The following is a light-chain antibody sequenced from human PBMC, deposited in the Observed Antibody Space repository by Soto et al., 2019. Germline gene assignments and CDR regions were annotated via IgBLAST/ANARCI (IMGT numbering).Light chain of an antibody. CDR1: QSITSE. V-gene: IGKV3-15*01. Sequence: EIVMTQSPATLSVSPGETATLSCRASQSITSELAWYQQKPGQPPRLLIYGASTRATGVPARFTGSGSGSEFTLTISGLRPEDFAVYYCQQGHNWPLTFGQGTRLEI. CDR3: QQGHNWPLT. CDR2: GAS. J-gene: IGKJ2*01.